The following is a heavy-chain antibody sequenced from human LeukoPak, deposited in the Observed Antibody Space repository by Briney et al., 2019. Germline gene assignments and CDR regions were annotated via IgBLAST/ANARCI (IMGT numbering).Heavy chain of an antibody. Sequence: GGSLRLSCAASGFTFSSYAMSWVRQAPGKGLEWVSAISGSGGDTSYADSVKGRFTISRDNSKNTLYLQMNTLRAEDTAVYYCAKVQSSQGDYGDKYYYYYMDVWGKGTTVTISS. CDR3: AKVQSSQGDYGDKYYYYYMDV. V-gene: IGHV3-23*01. J-gene: IGHJ6*03. CDR2: ISGSGGDT. CDR1: GFTFSSYA. D-gene: IGHD4/OR15-4a*01.